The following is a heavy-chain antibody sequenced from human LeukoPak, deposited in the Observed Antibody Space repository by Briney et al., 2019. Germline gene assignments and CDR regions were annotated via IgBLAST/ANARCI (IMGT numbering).Heavy chain of an antibody. CDR3: ARARSGKWGFDY. J-gene: IGHJ4*02. V-gene: IGHV4-59*12. CDR1: GGSISSYY. D-gene: IGHD1-26*01. CDR2: IYNSGNT. Sequence: PSETLSLTCTVSGGSISSYYWTWIRQPPGKGLEWIGNIYNSGNTNYNPSLKSRVTISVDTSKNQFSLKLSSVTAADTAVYYCARARSGKWGFDYWGQGTLVTVSS.